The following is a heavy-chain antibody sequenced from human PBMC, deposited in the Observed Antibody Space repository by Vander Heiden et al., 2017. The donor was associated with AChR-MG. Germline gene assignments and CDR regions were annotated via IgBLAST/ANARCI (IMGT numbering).Heavy chain of an antibody. J-gene: IGHJ5*02. Sequence: QVQLVESGGGVVQPGRSLRLSCAASGFTFSSYGMHWVRQAPGKGLEWVAVIYFDGSNKYYTDSVKGRFTISRDNSKNTLYLQMNSLRAEDTAVYYCARESALDSVGWFDPWGQGTLVTVSS. D-gene: IGHD5-18*01. CDR3: ARESALDSVGWFDP. CDR1: GFTFSSYG. CDR2: IYFDGSNK. V-gene: IGHV3-33*01.